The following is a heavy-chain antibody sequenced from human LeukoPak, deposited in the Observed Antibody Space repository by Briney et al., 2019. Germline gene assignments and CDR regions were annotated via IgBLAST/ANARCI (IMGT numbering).Heavy chain of an antibody. V-gene: IGHV3-23*01. Sequence: PGGSLRLSCVVSGITVSNYDISWVRQAPGKELEWVSGIRESGGGTNYADSVKGRFTISRDNAKNTLYLQMNSLRAEDTAVYYCARGASGSSSWVFGYWGQGTLVTVSS. D-gene: IGHD6-6*01. CDR1: GITVSNYD. CDR3: ARGASGSSSWVFGY. CDR2: IRESGGGT. J-gene: IGHJ4*02.